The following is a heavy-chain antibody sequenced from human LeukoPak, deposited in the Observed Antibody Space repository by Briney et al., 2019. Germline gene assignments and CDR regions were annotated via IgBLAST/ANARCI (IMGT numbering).Heavy chain of an antibody. CDR1: DDSITIYY. V-gene: IGHV4-59*12. D-gene: IGHD3-22*01. J-gene: IGHJ5*02. CDR3: ARDLWGYYDSSGQGWFDP. CDR2: IYYSGST. Sequence: SETLSLTCSVSDDSITIYYWTWVRQPPGKGLEWIGYIYYSGSTNYKPSLKSRVTISVDTSKNQFSLKLSSVTAADTAVYYCARDLWGYYDSSGQGWFDPWGQGTLVTVSS.